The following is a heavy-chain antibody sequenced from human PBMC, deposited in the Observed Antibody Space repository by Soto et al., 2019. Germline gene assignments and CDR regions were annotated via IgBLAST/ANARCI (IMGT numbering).Heavy chain of an antibody. Sequence: QVQLVQSGAEVKKPGGSVKVSCMASGYTFTDLGIIWVRQAPGQGLEWMGWSSTYNGDTRYAQKAQDRVTLTTDTSTSTAYMELRSLRSDDTAVYYCAREYCTRSSCYGVDYWGQGTLVTVSS. CDR1: GYTFTDLG. V-gene: IGHV1-18*01. CDR2: SSTYNGDT. J-gene: IGHJ4*02. CDR3: AREYCTRSSCYGVDY. D-gene: IGHD2-2*01.